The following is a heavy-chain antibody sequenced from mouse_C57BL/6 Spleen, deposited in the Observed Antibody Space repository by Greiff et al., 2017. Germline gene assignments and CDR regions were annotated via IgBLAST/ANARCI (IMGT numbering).Heavy chain of an antibody. CDR3: ARDNFDY. J-gene: IGHJ2*01. Sequence: EVKLVESGGGLVKPGGFLKLSCAASGFTFSSYAMSWVRQTPEKRLEWVATISDGGSYTYYPDNVKGRFTISRDNAKNNLYLQMSHLKSEDTAMYYCARDNFDYWGQGTTLTVSS. CDR2: ISDGGSYT. CDR1: GFTFSSYA. V-gene: IGHV5-4*01.